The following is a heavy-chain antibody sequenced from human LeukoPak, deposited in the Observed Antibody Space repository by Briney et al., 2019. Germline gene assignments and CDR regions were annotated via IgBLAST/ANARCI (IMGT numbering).Heavy chain of an antibody. CDR2: INPNSGGT. CDR1: GYTFTDYF. D-gene: IGHD5-18*01. Sequence: VTSVKVSCKASGYTFTDYFMHWVRQAPGQGLEWIGWINPNSGGTHYAQKFQGRVTMTRDTSISTAYMELSRLRSDDTAVYYCARDPGYSSPRGDYWGQGTLVTVSS. CDR3: ARDPGYSSPRGDY. V-gene: IGHV1-2*02. J-gene: IGHJ4*02.